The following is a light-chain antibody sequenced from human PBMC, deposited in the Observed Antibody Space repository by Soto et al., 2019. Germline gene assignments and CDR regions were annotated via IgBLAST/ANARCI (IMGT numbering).Light chain of an antibody. J-gene: IGLJ2*01. Sequence: QSVLAQPASVSGSPGQSITISCTGTSSDIGRYNLVSWYQQYPGKAPKLVIYDVTKRPSGVSDRFSAPKSGNTASLTISGLQAEDEADYYCCSHAGRGSVLFGGGTKVTVL. V-gene: IGLV2-23*02. CDR2: DVT. CDR3: CSHAGRGSVL. CDR1: SSDIGRYNL.